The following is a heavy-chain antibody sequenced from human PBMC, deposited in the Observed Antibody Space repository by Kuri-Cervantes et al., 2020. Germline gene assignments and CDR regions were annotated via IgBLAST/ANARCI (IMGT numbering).Heavy chain of an antibody. Sequence: GSLRLSCAVSGGSISSSNWWSWVRQPPGKGLEWIGEIYHSGSTNYNPSLKSRVTISVDKSKNQFSLKVNSVTAADTAVYYCARANGDYYFDYWGQGTLVTVSS. J-gene: IGHJ4*02. CDR1: GGSISSSNW. CDR2: IYHSGST. V-gene: IGHV4-4*02. D-gene: IGHD4-17*01. CDR3: ARANGDYYFDY.